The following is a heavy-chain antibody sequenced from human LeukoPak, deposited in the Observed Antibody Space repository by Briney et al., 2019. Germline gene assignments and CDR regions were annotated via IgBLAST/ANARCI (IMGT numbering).Heavy chain of an antibody. Sequence: GGSLRLSCAASGFTFSSYSMNWVRQAPGKGLEWVSSISSSNSYIYYVDSLKGRFTISRDNAKNSLYLQMNSLRAEDTAVYYCARGKLLLDFWGQGTLVTVSS. V-gene: IGHV3-21*01. D-gene: IGHD1-26*01. CDR3: ARGKLLLDF. J-gene: IGHJ4*02. CDR1: GFTFSSYS. CDR2: ISSSNSYI.